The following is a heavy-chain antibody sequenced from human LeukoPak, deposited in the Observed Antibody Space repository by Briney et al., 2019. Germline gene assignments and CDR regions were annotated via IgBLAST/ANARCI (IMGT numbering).Heavy chain of an antibody. CDR3: ARPLSGSSGYFDC. D-gene: IGHD3-22*01. CDR2: ISYSGAT. V-gene: IGHV4-39*01. J-gene: IGHJ4*02. CDR1: GRSTSSSSHY. Sequence: PSETLSLTCTVSGRSTSSSSHYWGWIRQPPAKILEWIGRISYSGATYYNQSLKSRVTISLDTSKNQFSLRLSSVNAADTAVYYCARPLSGSSGYFDCWGQGALVTVSS.